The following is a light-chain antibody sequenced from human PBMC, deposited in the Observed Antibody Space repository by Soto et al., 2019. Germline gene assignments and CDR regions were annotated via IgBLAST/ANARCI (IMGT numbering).Light chain of an antibody. CDR1: QSVSSNY. Sequence: IVLTQSPGTLSLSPGERATLSCRASQSVSSNYLAWYQQKPGLAPRLLIYGASSRATGIPDRFSGGGSGTDFTLTISRLEPEDFAVYYCQPYGGSVPVTFGQGTKLEIK. CDR3: QPYGGSVPVT. V-gene: IGKV3-20*01. CDR2: GAS. J-gene: IGKJ2*01.